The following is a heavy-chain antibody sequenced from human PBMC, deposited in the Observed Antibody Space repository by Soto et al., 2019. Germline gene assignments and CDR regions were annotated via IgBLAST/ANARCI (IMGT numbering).Heavy chain of an antibody. CDR1: GFTFSSYA. J-gene: IGHJ4*02. CDR3: AKPITIFGVVISDFDY. Sequence: EVQLLESGGGLVQPGGSLRLSCAASGFTFSSYAMSWVRQAPGKGLEWVSAISGSGGSTYYADSVKGRFTISRDNSKNTRYLQMNSLRAEDTAVYYCAKPITIFGVVISDFDYWGQGTLVTVSS. V-gene: IGHV3-23*01. CDR2: ISGSGGST. D-gene: IGHD3-3*01.